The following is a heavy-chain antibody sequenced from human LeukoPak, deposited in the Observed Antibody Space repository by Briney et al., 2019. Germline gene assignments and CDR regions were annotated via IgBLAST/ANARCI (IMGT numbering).Heavy chain of an antibody. J-gene: IGHJ3*02. D-gene: IGHD3-10*01. CDR2: IYHSGRL. CDR3: ARDRRITMIGGAFDI. V-gene: IGHV4-38-2*02. Sequence: SETLSLTCTVSNFTISDGYYWGWIRPSPGKGLEWIGSIYHSGRLYDNPSLKSRVTISVDTPKNQLSLKLKSVTAADTAVYYCARDRRITMIGGAFDIWGQGT. CDR1: NFTISDGYY.